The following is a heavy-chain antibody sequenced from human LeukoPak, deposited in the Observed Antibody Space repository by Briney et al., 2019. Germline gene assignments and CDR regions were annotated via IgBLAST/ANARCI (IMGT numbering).Heavy chain of an antibody. CDR1: GFTFSSYG. V-gene: IGHV3-30*03. CDR2: ISYDGSNK. J-gene: IGHJ4*02. D-gene: IGHD1-7*01. Sequence: GRSLRLSCAASGFTFSSYGMHWVRQAPGKGLEWVAVISYDGSNKYYADSVKGRFTISRDNSKNTLYLQMNSLRAEDRAVYYCVSAGTSYYFDYWGQGTLVTVSS. CDR3: VSAGTSYYFDY.